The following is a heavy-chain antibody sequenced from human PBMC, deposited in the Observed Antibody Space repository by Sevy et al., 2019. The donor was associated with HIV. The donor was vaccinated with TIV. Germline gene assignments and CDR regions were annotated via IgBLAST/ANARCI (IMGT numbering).Heavy chain of an antibody. J-gene: IGHJ4*02. CDR2: ISDSGGKT. D-gene: IGHD1-1*01. Sequence: LSLTCAASGLTFSIYGMSWVRQAPGKGLEWVSSISDSGGKTWYADSVKGRFTISRDNSKNTLYLQMDNLRADDTALYYCAKVRLGSNPGHYWGQGTLVTVSS. V-gene: IGHV3-23*01. CDR1: GLTFSIYG. CDR3: AKVRLGSNPGHY.